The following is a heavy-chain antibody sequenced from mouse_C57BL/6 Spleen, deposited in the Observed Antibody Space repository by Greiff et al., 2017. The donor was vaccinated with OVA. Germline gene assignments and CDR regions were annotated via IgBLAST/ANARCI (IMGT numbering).Heavy chain of an antibody. CDR2: FYPGSGSI. D-gene: IGHD1-3*01. CDR3: ARHEGYKGSMDY. V-gene: IGHV1-62-2*01. Sequence: VKLMESGAELVKPGASVKLSCKASGYTFTEYTIHWVKQRSGQGLEWIGWFYPGSGSIKYNEKFKDKATLTADKSSSTVYMELSRLTSEDSAVYFCARHEGYKGSMDYWGQGTSVTVSS. J-gene: IGHJ4*01. CDR1: GYTFTEYT.